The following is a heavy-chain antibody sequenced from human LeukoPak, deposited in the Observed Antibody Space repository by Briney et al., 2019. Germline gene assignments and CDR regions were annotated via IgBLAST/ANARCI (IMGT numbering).Heavy chain of an antibody. CDR2: INPNSGGT. J-gene: IGHJ3*02. CDR1: GYTFTGYY. V-gene: IGHV1-2*02. CDR3: ARPWMPTGGDVEAFDI. Sequence: ASVKVSCKASGYTFTGYYMHWVRQAPGQGLERMGWINPNSGGTNYAQKFQGRVTMTRDTSISTAYMELSRLRSDDTAVYYCARPWMPTGGDVEAFDIWGQGTMVTVSS. D-gene: IGHD7-27*01.